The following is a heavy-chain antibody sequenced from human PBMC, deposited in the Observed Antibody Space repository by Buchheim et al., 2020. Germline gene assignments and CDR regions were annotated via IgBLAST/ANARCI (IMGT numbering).Heavy chain of an antibody. V-gene: IGHV1-18*01. CDR3: ARGLSDYSGDEYFQH. J-gene: IGHJ1*01. CDR1: DSTFTNYA. Sequence: QVQLVQSGAEVKKPGASVKVSCKASDSTFTNYAVSWVRQAPGHGLEWMGWISTYNGNTNYAQKLQGRVTMTTDTSTSTAYMELRSLRSDDTAVYYCARGLSDYSGDEYFQHWGQGTL. CDR2: ISTYNGNT. D-gene: IGHD4-17*01.